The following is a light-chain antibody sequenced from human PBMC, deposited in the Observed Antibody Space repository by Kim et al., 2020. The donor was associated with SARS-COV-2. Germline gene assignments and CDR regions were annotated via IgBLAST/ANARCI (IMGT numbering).Light chain of an antibody. CDR1: QGISSY. CDR2: AAS. V-gene: IGKV1-8*01. J-gene: IGKJ3*01. CDR3: QQYNSYPCT. Sequence: AIRMTQSPSSLSASIGDRVTITCRASQGISSYLAWYQQKPGKLPKLLIYAASTLQCGVPSRFSGSGSGTDFTLTISCLQSEDVATYYCQQYNSYPCTFGHGTKVDIK.